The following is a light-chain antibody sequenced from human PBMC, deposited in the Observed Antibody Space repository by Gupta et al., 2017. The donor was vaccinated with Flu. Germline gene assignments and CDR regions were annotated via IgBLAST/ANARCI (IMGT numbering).Light chain of an antibody. CDR1: NSDVGAYDF. CDR3: AAYTSGASVI. V-gene: IGLV2-14*01. Sequence: ALPQPASVSGSSGQSLTISCTGTNSDVGAYDFVSWYQQHPGKAPKLLIYEVSKRPSGVSDRFSGSKSGNTASLTLSGRQAADESHYYCAAYTSGASVIFGGGTKLTVL. CDR2: EVS. J-gene: IGLJ2*01.